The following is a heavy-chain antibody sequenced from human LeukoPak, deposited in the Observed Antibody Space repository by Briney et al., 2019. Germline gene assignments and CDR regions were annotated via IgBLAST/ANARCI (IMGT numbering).Heavy chain of an antibody. CDR2: IYTSGST. V-gene: IGHV4-61*02. Sequence: SETLSLTCTVAGGSISSGSYYWSWIRQPAGKRLEWIGRIYTSGSTNYNPSLKSRVTMSVDTSKNQFSLKLSSVTAADTAVYYCARDLVLGGELEYNWFDPWGQGTLVTVSS. D-gene: IGHD2-21*01. J-gene: IGHJ5*02. CDR3: ARDLVLGGELEYNWFDP. CDR1: GGSISSGSYY.